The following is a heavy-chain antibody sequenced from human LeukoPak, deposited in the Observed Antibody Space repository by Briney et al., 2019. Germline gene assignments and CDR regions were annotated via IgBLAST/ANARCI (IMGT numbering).Heavy chain of an antibody. J-gene: IGHJ4*02. CDR3: ARGGGMRSWYDFDY. D-gene: IGHD6-13*01. CDR2: IKQYGSEK. CDR1: GFIFSTYW. Sequence: PGGSLRLSCAASGFIFSTYWMSWVRQAPGKGLEWVANIKQYGSEKYYVDSVKGRFTISRDNAKNSLHLQMNSLRAEDTAVYYCARGGGMRSWYDFDYWGQGTLVTVSS. V-gene: IGHV3-7*04.